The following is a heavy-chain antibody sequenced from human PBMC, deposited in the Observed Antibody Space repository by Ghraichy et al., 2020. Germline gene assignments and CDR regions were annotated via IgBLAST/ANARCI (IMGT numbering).Heavy chain of an antibody. CDR3: ASTSPYYYDSSGYLYFDY. V-gene: IGHV4-61*01. CDR1: GGSVSSGSYY. J-gene: IGHJ4*02. CDR2: IYYSGST. D-gene: IGHD3-22*01. Sequence: LSHTCTVSGGSVSSGSYYWSWIRQPPGKGLEWIGYIYYSGSTNYNPSLKSRVTISVDTSKNQFSLKLSSVTAADTAVYYCASTSPYYYDSSGYLYFDYWGQGTLVTVSS.